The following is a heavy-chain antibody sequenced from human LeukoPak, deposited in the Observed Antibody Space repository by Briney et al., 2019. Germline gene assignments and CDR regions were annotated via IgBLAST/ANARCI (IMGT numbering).Heavy chain of an antibody. J-gene: IGHJ4*02. CDR2: INPNSGGT. Sequence: ASVKVSCKASGYTFTGYYMHWVRQAPGQGLEWMGWINPNSGGTNYAQKFQGRVTMTRDTSISTAYMELSRLRSDDTAAYYCARAAFRYYYALVGYWGQGTLVTVSS. V-gene: IGHV1-2*02. D-gene: IGHD3-10*01. CDR3: ARAAFRYYYALVGY. CDR1: GYTFTGYY.